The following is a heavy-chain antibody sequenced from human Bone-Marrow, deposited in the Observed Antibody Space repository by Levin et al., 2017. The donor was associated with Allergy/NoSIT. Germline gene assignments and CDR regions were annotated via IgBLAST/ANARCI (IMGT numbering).Heavy chain of an antibody. D-gene: IGHD3-3*01. V-gene: IGHV1-46*01. CDR1: GYTFSTYY. CDR2: INPFSGRT. CDR3: ARDCREISLFGVLTPHGMDV. Sequence: ASVKVSCKASGYTFSTYYIHWVRQAPGQGLEWLGIINPFSGRTTYAQKFQGRITMTGDTSTTTVHMELSSLRSEDTAVYFCARDCREISLFGVLTPHGMDVWGQGSTVTVS. J-gene: IGHJ6*02.